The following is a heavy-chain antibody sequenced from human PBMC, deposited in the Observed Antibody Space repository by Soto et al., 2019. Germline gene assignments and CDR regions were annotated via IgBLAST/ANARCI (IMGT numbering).Heavy chain of an antibody. Sequence: QVQLQESGPGLVKPSGTLSLTCAVSGDSISSSKWWIWSRQPPGKGLEWIGDTRHSGDTDYNPSLKSRIIISVDKSKNPFSLELPSVTAGDTAVYYCAYSPGWFRHDVWGQGTLVIVSP. CDR3: AYSPGWFRHDV. J-gene: IGHJ3*01. D-gene: IGHD6-19*01. V-gene: IGHV4-4*02. CDR1: GDSISSSKW. CDR2: TRHSGDT.